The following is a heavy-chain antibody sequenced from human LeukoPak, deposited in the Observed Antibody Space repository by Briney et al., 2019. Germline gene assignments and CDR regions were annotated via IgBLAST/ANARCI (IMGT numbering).Heavy chain of an antibody. J-gene: IGHJ6*02. Sequence: GASVKVSCKTSGYTFINYAINWGRQAPGQRPEWMGWINAGNGNTKYSQKFQGRVTITRDTSASTAYMELSSLRSEDTAVYYCAREKKDTAMVRIIYYGMDVWGQGTTVTVSS. CDR1: GYTFINYA. CDR2: INAGNGNT. V-gene: IGHV1-3*01. D-gene: IGHD5-18*01. CDR3: AREKKDTAMVRIIYYGMDV.